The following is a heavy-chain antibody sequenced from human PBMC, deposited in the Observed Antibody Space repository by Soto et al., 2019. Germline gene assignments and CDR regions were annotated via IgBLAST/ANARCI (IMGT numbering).Heavy chain of an antibody. V-gene: IGHV1-69*06. Sequence: WASVKVSCKASGGTFSSYAISWVRQAPGQGLEWMGGIIPIFGTANYARKFQGRVTITADKSTSTAYMELSSLRSEDTAVYYCARDRRAMKYGSGQNYYYYYGMDVWGQGTTVTVSS. J-gene: IGHJ6*02. CDR3: ARDRRAMKYGSGQNYYYYYGMDV. D-gene: IGHD6-25*01. CDR2: IIPIFGTA. CDR1: GGTFSSYA.